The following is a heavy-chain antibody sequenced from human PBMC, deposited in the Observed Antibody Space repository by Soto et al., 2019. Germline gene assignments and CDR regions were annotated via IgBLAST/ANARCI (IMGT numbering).Heavy chain of an antibody. D-gene: IGHD6-13*01. J-gene: IGHJ6*03. Sequence: SETLSLTCTVSGGSISPYYWSWIRQRPGKGLEWIGYVYYSGNTNYNPSLESRVTISVDTSRNRFSLNLTSATAADTAVYYCARKGAAASYAHYYMDVWGRGTAVTVSS. CDR2: VYYSGNT. CDR3: ARKGAAASYAHYYMDV. CDR1: GGSISPYY. V-gene: IGHV4-59*01.